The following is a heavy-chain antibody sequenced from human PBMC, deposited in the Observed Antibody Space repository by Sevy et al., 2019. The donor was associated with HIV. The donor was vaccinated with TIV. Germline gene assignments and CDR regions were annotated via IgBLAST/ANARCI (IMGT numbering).Heavy chain of an antibody. CDR1: GFTFSDYY. CDR3: ARVINYYDRGPSDY. CDR2: ISNSGSTI. V-gene: IGHV3-11*01. D-gene: IGHD3-22*01. J-gene: IGHJ4*02. Sequence: GGSLRLSCAASGFTFSDYYMTWIRQAPGKGLEWVSYISNSGSTIYYADSVKGRFTISGDNAKNSLYLQMNSLRAEDTAVYYCARVINYYDRGPSDYWGQGTLVTVSS.